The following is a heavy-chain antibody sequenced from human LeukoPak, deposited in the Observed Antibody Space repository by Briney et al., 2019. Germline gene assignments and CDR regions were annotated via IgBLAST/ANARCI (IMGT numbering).Heavy chain of an antibody. CDR2: VYYSGST. D-gene: IGHD4/OR15-4a*01. CDR3: ARGRLWTWDY. CDR1: GGSFSSYY. J-gene: IGHJ4*02. V-gene: IGHV4-59*08. Sequence: SETLSLTCTVSGGSFSSYYWSWIRQPPGKGLQWIGYVYYSGSTNYNPSLKSRVTMSIDASRNQFSLKLSSVTASDTAVYYCARGRLWTWDYWGQGNLVTVSS.